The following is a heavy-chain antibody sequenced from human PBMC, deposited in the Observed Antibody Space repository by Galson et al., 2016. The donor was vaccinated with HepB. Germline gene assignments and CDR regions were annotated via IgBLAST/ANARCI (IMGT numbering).Heavy chain of an antibody. J-gene: IGHJ4*02. CDR2: LNTDGRTT. CDR3: AKALKDYYHSSGFFDY. Sequence: SLRLSCAASGFAFSSYWMHWVRQVPGKGLVWASRLNTDGRTTNSADSVKGRFTISRDNAKNTLYLQMNSLRVEDTAVYFCAKALKDYYHSSGFFDYWGQGTLVSVSS. D-gene: IGHD3-22*01. V-gene: IGHV3-74*01. CDR1: GFAFSSYW.